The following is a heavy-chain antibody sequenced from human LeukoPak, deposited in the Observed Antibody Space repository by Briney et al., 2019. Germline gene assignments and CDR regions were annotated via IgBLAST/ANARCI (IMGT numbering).Heavy chain of an antibody. CDR2: IYYSGSSGST. CDR1: GGSISSYY. J-gene: IGHJ4*02. CDR3: AGGGDGYQTRFDY. Sequence: SETLSLTCTVSGGSISSYYWSWIRQPPGKGLEWIGYIYYSGSSGSTNYNPSLRSRVHISADTSKNQFSLKLASVTAADTAVYYCAGGGDGYQTRFDYWGQGTLLTVSS. V-gene: IGHV4-59*01. D-gene: IGHD5-24*01.